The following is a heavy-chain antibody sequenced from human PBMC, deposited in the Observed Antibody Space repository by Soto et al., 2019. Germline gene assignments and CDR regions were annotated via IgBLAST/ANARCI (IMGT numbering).Heavy chain of an antibody. CDR3: ARDGDSGYDWSGYYYYGMDV. D-gene: IGHD5-12*01. CDR2: ISSSSSTI. V-gene: IGHV3-48*02. CDR1: GITFSSHV. J-gene: IGHJ6*02. Sequence: GGSLRLSCEASGITFSSHVMSWVRQAPGNGLEWVSYISSSSSTIYYADSVKGRFTISRDNAKNSLYLQMNSLRDEDTAVYYCARDGDSGYDWSGYYYYGMDVWGQGTTVPVSS.